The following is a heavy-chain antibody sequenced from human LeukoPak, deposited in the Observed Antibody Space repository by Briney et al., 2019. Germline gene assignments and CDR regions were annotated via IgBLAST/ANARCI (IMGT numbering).Heavy chain of an antibody. J-gene: IGHJ4*02. CDR1: GGSIRGYY. CDR2: IYYSGIT. CDR3: ARGVTMVRGVISNFDY. V-gene: IGHV4-59*12. Sequence: SETLSLTCTVSGGSIRGYYWSWIRQPPGKGLEYIGYIYYSGITNYNPSLKSRVTISVDTSKNQFSLKLSSVTAADTAVYYCARGVTMVRGVISNFDYWGQGTLVTVSS. D-gene: IGHD3-10*01.